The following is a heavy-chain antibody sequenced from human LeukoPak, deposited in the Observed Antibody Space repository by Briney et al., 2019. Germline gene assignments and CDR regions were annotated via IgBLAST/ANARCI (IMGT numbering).Heavy chain of an antibody. J-gene: IGHJ6*03. D-gene: IGHD1-26*01. Sequence: SETLSLTCTVSGGSISTSNYYWGWIRQPPGKGLEWIGSIYYSGSTYYNPSLKSRVTISVDTSKNQFSLKLSSVTAADTAVYYCARATGSYYSISYYYYMDVWGKGTTVTVSS. V-gene: IGHV4-39*07. CDR2: IYYSGST. CDR3: ARATGSYYSISYYYYMDV. CDR1: GGSISTSNYY.